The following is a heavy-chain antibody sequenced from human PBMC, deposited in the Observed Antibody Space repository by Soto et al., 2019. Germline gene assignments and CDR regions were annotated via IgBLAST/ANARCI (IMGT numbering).Heavy chain of an antibody. CDR3: ARRVWHSSYAIDV. CDR1: GFKFTDFA. CDR2: IAYDGSEK. J-gene: IGHJ6*02. V-gene: IGHV3-30*09. Sequence: GQLVESGGGEVQPGRSLRLSCAASGFKFTDFALHWVRQAPGKGLEWVAIIAYDGSEKHYADSVKGRFAISRDNPKNTLYLAMNSLRPEYTSVYFCARRVWHSSYAIDVCGQGTTV. D-gene: IGHD1-26*01.